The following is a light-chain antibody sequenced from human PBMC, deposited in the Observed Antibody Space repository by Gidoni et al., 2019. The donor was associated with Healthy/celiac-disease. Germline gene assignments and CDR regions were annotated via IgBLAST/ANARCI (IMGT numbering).Light chain of an antibody. Sequence: QSVLTQPPSASGTPRQRVTISRSGSSSNIGSNTVNWYQQLPGTAPNLLIYSNNHRPSRVPDRFSGSKSGTSASLAISGLQSEDEADYYCAACDDSLNAVVFGGGTKLTVL. J-gene: IGLJ2*01. V-gene: IGLV1-44*01. CDR1: SSNIGSNT. CDR2: SNN. CDR3: AACDDSLNAVV.